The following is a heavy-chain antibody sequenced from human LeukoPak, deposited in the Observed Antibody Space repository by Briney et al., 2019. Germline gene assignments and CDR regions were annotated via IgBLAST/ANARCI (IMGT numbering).Heavy chain of an antibody. CDR3: TTTPTKYYDFWSAYNDY. D-gene: IGHD3-3*01. Sequence: GALRLSFAASWFTFSNALVNWVRQASGKGLGWGRRIKSKTDGGTTDYAAPVKGRFTTSRDDSKNTLYLQMNSLKTEDTAVYYCTTTPTKYYDFWSAYNDYWGQGTLVTVSS. J-gene: IGHJ4*02. CDR1: WFTFSNAL. V-gene: IGHV3-15*07. CDR2: IKSKTDGGTT.